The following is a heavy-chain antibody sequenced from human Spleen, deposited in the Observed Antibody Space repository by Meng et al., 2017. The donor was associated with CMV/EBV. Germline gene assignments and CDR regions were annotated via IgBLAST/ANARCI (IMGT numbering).Heavy chain of an antibody. D-gene: IGHD1-26*01. CDR3: ARWELRNGWFDP. Sequence: TVSGGSISRSSYYWGWIRQPPGKGLGWIGSIYYSGSTYYNPSLKSRVTISVDTSKNQFSLKLSSVTAADTAVYYCARWELRNGWFDPWGQGTLVTVSS. CDR1: GGSISRSSYY. J-gene: IGHJ5*02. V-gene: IGHV4-39*07. CDR2: IYYSGST.